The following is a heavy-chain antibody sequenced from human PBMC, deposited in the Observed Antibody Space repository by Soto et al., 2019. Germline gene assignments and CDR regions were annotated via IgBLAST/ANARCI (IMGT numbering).Heavy chain of an antibody. CDR3: ARGGRDYGDYGHAFDI. D-gene: IGHD4-17*01. V-gene: IGHV1-69*12. CDR1: GGTFSSYA. Sequence: QVQLVQSGAEVKKPGSSVKVSCKASGGTFSSYAISWVRQAPGQGLEWMGGIIPIFGTANYAQKFQGRVTSTADESTSTAYMELSSLRSEDTAVYYCARGGRDYGDYGHAFDIWGQGTMVTVSS. J-gene: IGHJ3*02. CDR2: IIPIFGTA.